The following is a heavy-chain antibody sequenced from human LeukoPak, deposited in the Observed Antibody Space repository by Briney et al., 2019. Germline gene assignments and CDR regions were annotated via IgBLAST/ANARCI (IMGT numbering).Heavy chain of an antibody. CDR3: ARARVVVVAAPYYYYMDV. CDR2: IKQDGSEK. CDR1: GFTFSSYW. D-gene: IGHD2-15*01. V-gene: IGHV3-7*01. Sequence: PGGSLRLSCAAPGFTFSSYWMSWVRQAPGKGLEWVANIKQDGSEKYYVDSVKGRFTISRDNAKNSLYLQMNSLRAEDTAVYYCARARVVVVAAPYYYYMDVWGKGTTVTVSS. J-gene: IGHJ6*03.